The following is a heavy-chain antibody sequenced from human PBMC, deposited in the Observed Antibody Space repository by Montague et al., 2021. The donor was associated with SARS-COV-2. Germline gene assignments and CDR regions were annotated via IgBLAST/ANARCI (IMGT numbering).Heavy chain of an antibody. Sequence: SETLSLTCTVSGGSISSYYWSWIRQPPGKGLEWIGYIYYSGSTYYNPSLKSRVTISVDTSKNQFSLKLSSVTAADTAVYYCARGVTMVVVVMRYNWFDPWGQGTLVTVSS. CDR2: IYYSGST. CDR1: GGSISSYY. D-gene: IGHD3-22*01. J-gene: IGHJ5*02. V-gene: IGHV4-59*08. CDR3: ARGVTMVVVVMRYNWFDP.